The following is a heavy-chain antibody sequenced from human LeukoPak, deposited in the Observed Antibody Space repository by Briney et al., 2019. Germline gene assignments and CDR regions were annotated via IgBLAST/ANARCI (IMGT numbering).Heavy chain of an antibody. J-gene: IGHJ1*01. CDR1: GGTFSSYA. Sequence: GASVKVSCKASGGTFSSYAISWVRQAPGQGLEWMGGIIPIFGTANYAQKFQGRVTITAEKSTSTAYMELSSLRSEDTAVYYCATYSSSWYGSKYFQHWGQGTLVTVSS. D-gene: IGHD6-13*01. V-gene: IGHV1-69*06. CDR2: IIPIFGTA. CDR3: ATYSSSWYGSKYFQH.